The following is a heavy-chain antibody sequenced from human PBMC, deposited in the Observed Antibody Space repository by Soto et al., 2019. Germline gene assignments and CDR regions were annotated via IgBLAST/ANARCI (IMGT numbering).Heavy chain of an antibody. CDR3: ARGGGVGVAGSAAFDM. Sequence: QLHLVQSGAVVKKPGASVTVSCSASGYPVTAYYMHWVRQAPGRGLEWMGGINPATGAAKYTQTFPGRVTMTRGPSTSTIFKEPSRLTSADTAVFFLARGGGVGVAGSAAFDMWGQGTLVTVSS. J-gene: IGHJ3*02. CDR1: GYPVTAYY. D-gene: IGHD3-3*01. CDR2: INPATGAA. V-gene: IGHV1-2*02.